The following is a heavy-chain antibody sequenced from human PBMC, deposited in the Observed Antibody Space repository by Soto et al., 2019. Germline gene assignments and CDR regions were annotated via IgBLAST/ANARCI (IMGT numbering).Heavy chain of an antibody. CDR2: IIPIFGTA. J-gene: IGHJ5*02. V-gene: IGHV1-69*01. Sequence: QVQLVQSGAEVKKPGSSVKVSCKASGGTFSSYAISWVRQAPGQGLEWMGGIIPIFGTANYAQKFQGRVTITADESTSTAYMELSSLRSEDTAVYYCARAGHYYDSSGYYVVYWFDPWGQGTLVTVSS. CDR3: ARAGHYYDSSGYYVVYWFDP. CDR1: GGTFSSYA. D-gene: IGHD3-22*01.